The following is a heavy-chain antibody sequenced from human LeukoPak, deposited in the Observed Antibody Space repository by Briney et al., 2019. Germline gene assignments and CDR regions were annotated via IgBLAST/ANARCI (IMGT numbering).Heavy chain of an antibody. Sequence: GGSLRLSCAASGFTFSSYSMNWVRQAPGKGLEWVSSISSSSSYIYYADSVKGRFTISRDDAKNSLYLQMNSLRAEDTAVYYCGREGGITIFGLGRYWGQGTLVNVSS. V-gene: IGHV3-21*01. J-gene: IGHJ4*02. CDR3: GREGGITIFGLGRY. D-gene: IGHD3-3*01. CDR1: GFTFSSYS. CDR2: ISSSSSYI.